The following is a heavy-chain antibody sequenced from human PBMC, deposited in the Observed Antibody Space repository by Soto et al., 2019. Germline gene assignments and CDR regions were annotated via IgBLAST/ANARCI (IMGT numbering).Heavy chain of an antibody. J-gene: IGHJ4*02. Sequence: TLSLTCAVSGGSISSGGYSWSWIRQPPGKGLEWIGYIYHSGSTYYNPSLKSRVTISVDRSKNQFSLKLSSVTAADTAVYYCARGMTTVTTVDYWGQGTLVTVSX. V-gene: IGHV4-30-2*01. CDR1: GGSISSGGYS. D-gene: IGHD4-4*01. CDR2: IYHSGST. CDR3: ARGMTTVTTVDY.